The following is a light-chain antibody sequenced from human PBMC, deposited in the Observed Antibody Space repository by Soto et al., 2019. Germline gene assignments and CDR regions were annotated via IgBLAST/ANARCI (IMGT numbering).Light chain of an antibody. CDR1: SGHSTYI. Sequence: QLVLTQSPSASASLGSSVKLTCTLSSGHSTYIIAWHQQQPGKAPRYLMKLEGSGSYNKGSGIPDRFSGSSSGADRYLTISNLQFEDEADYYCETWDTNVVVFGGGTQLTVL. V-gene: IGLV4-60*02. CDR3: ETWDTNVVV. CDR2: LEGSGSY. J-gene: IGLJ2*01.